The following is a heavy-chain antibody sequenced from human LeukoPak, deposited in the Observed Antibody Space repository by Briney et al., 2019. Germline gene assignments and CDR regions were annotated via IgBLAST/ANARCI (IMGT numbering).Heavy chain of an antibody. Sequence: ASVKVSCKAPGYTFTSYYMHWVRQAPGQGLEWMGWMNPNSGNTGYAQKFQGRVTMTRNTSISTAYMELSSLRSDDTAVYYCARDGSGTTGDFDYWGQGTLVTVSS. CDR1: GYTFTSYY. J-gene: IGHJ4*02. CDR3: ARDGSGTTGDFDY. V-gene: IGHV1-8*02. D-gene: IGHD1-7*01. CDR2: MNPNSGNT.